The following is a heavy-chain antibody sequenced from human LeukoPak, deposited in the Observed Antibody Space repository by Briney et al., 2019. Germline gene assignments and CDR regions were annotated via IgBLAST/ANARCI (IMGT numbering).Heavy chain of an antibody. CDR1: GFTFSSYW. Sequence: GGSLRLSCAASGFTFSSYWMSWVRQAPGKGLEWVGNIKQDGSEKYYVDSVKGRFTISRDNAKNSLYLQMNSLRAEDTAVYYCARDSLPIITMIVVAPPDYWGQGTLVTVSS. V-gene: IGHV3-7*01. J-gene: IGHJ4*02. D-gene: IGHD3-22*01. CDR2: IKQDGSEK. CDR3: ARDSLPIITMIVVAPPDY.